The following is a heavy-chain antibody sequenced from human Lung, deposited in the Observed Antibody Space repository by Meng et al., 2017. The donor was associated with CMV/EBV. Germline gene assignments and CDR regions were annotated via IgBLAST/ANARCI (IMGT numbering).Heavy chain of an antibody. Sequence: GGSXRLXCAASGFSIRDYWMSWVRQAPGKGLEWVANINQDASERYYVDSVKGRFTISRDNAENSLYLQMSRLRVGDTAIYYCARAGAYHDFWTAKVGGYYYSGMDVXGQGXTVTVSS. J-gene: IGHJ6*02. CDR2: INQDASER. CDR3: ARAGAYHDFWTAKVGGYYYSGMDV. V-gene: IGHV3-7*04. CDR1: GFSIRDYW. D-gene: IGHD3/OR15-3a*01.